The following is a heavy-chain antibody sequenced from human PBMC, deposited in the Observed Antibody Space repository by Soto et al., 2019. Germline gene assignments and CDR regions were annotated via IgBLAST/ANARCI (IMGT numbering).Heavy chain of an antibody. CDR1: GGTFSSYA. CDR2: IIPIFGTA. V-gene: IGHV1-69*01. Sequence: KASGGTFSSYAISWVRQAPGQGLEWMGGIIPIFGTANYAQKFQGRVTITADESTSTAYMELSSLRSEDTAVYYCATYGDYSTIYYYYYMDVWGKGTTVTVSS. J-gene: IGHJ6*03. D-gene: IGHD4-17*01. CDR3: ATYGDYSTIYYYYYMDV.